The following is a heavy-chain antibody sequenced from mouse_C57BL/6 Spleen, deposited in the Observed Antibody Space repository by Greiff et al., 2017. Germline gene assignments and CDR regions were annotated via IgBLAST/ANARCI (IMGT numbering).Heavy chain of an antibody. Sequence: EVQGVESGGGLVKPGGSLTLSCAASGFTFSSYAMSWVRQTPEKRLEWVATISDGGSYTYYPDNVKGRFTISRDNAKNNMYLQMSQLKSEDTAVYYCARDLGSCFDYWGQGTTLTVSP. CDR1: GFTFSSYA. CDR2: ISDGGSYT. J-gene: IGHJ2*01. CDR3: ARDLGSCFDY. V-gene: IGHV5-4*01.